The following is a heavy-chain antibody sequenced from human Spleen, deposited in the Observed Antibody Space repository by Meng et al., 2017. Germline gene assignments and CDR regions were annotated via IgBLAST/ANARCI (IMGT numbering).Heavy chain of an antibody. CDR1: GGSFSDYY. J-gene: IGHJ4*02. Sequence: QVPLQQWGAGLLKPSETLSLTCVVSGGSFSDYYWSWIRQPPGKGLEWIGEINHSGSTNYNPSLESRVTISVDTSKNQFSLMLSSVTAADTAVYYCARGCSGYRVFLCYWGQGTLVTVSS. CDR3: ARGCSGYRVFLCY. V-gene: IGHV4-34*01. CDR2: INHSGST. D-gene: IGHD3-22*01.